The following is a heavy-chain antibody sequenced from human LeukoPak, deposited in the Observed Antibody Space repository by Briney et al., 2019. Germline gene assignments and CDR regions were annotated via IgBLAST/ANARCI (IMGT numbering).Heavy chain of an antibody. J-gene: IGHJ4*02. V-gene: IGHV1-46*04. D-gene: IGHD6-13*01. CDR2: INPSSGGS. Sequence: RASVKVSCKTSGYTFSYYYIHWVRQAPGQGLEWMGTINPSSGGSTYAQKLQGRVTVTRDMSTSTVYMELSSLRSEDTAVYYCARERYRDSTPQDFDYWGQGTLVTVSS. CDR1: GYTFSYYY. CDR3: ARERYRDSTPQDFDY.